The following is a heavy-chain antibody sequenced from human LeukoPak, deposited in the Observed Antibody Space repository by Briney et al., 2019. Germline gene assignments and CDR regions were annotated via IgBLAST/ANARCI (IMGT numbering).Heavy chain of an antibody. CDR2: ISKDGSTS. D-gene: IGHD3-22*01. V-gene: IGHV3-74*01. CDR1: GFTVSSNY. J-gene: IGHJ5*02. CDR3: ARDYYMGIVDQ. Sequence: GGSLRLSCAASGFTVSSNYMSWVRQAPGKGLEWVSVISKDGSTSIYADSVRGRLTISRDNAKNTLYLQMNSLRVEDTSVYYCARDYYMGIVDQWGQGTRVTVSS.